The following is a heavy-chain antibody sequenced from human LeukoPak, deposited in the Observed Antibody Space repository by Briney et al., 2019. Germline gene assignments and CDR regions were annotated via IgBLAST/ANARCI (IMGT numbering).Heavy chain of an antibody. CDR1: GFTFSSYS. D-gene: IGHD2-15*01. CDR2: ISSSSSYI. Sequence: PGGSLRLSCAASGFTFSSYSMNWVRQAPGKGLEWVSSISSSSSYIYYADSVKGRFTISRDNAKNSLYLQMNSLRAEDTAVYYCARIRKLYCSGGSCYDPKYYFDYWGQGTLVTVSS. V-gene: IGHV3-21*01. J-gene: IGHJ4*02. CDR3: ARIRKLYCSGGSCYDPKYYFDY.